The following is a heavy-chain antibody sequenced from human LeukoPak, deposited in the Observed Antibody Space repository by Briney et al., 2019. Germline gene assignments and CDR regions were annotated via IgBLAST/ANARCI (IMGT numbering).Heavy chain of an antibody. CDR1: GYTFTGYY. CDR3: ARGRYCSGGSCYGTAMVLLY. D-gene: IGHD2-15*01. Sequence: GASVKVSCKASGYTFTGYYMHWVRQAPGQGLEWMGWINPNSGGTNYAQKFQGRVTMTRDTSISTAYMELSRLRSDDTAVYYCARGRYCSGGSCYGTAMVLLYWGQGTLVTVSS. V-gene: IGHV1-2*02. CDR2: INPNSGGT. J-gene: IGHJ4*02.